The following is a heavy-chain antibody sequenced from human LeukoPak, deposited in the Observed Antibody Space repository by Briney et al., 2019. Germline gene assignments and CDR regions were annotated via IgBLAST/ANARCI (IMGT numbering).Heavy chain of an antibody. CDR1: GFTFSSYA. Sequence: GGSLRLSCAASGFTFSSYAMSWVRQAPGKGLEWVSAISGSGGSTYYADSVKGRFTISRDSSKNTLYLQMNSLRAEDTAVYYCARTASIAAAGNGMDVWGQGTTVTVSS. D-gene: IGHD6-13*01. V-gene: IGHV3-23*01. CDR2: ISGSGGST. CDR3: ARTASIAAAGNGMDV. J-gene: IGHJ6*02.